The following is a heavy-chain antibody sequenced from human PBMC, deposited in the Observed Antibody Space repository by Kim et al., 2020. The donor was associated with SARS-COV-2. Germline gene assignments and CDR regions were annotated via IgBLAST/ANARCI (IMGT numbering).Heavy chain of an antibody. CDR2: INAGNGNT. Sequence: ASVKVSCKASGYTFTSYAMHWVRQAPGQRLEWMGWINAGNGNTKYSQKFQGRVTITRDTSASTAYMKLSSLRSEDTAVYYCARETVAGSSSARFDYWGQGTLVTVSS. V-gene: IGHV1-3*01. J-gene: IGHJ4*02. CDR3: ARETVAGSSSARFDY. CDR1: GYTFTSYA. D-gene: IGHD6-19*01.